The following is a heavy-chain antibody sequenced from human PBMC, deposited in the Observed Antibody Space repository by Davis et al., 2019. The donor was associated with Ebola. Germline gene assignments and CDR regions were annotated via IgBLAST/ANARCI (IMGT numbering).Heavy chain of an antibody. D-gene: IGHD3-3*01. V-gene: IGHV4-34*01. CDR1: GFTFSSYS. J-gene: IGHJ4*02. CDR2: INHSGST. Sequence: GSLRLSCAASGFTFSSYSMNWVRQAPGKGLEWIGEINHSGSTNYNPSLKSRVTISVDTSKNQFSLKLSSVTAADTAVYYCASFGGNFDYWGQGTLVTVSS. CDR3: ASFGGNFDY.